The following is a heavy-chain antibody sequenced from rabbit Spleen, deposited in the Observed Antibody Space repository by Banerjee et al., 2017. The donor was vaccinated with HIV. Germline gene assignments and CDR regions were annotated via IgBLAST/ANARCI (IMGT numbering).Heavy chain of an antibody. CDR3: ARDAGTSFSTYGMDL. J-gene: IGHJ6*01. Sequence: QEQLVESGGGLVQPGGSLKLSCTVSGFDISKYGVTWVRQAPGKGLEWIACIYDGSSDSSHYASWAKGRFTISKTSSTTVALQMTSLTAADTATYFCARDAGTSFSTYGMDLWGPGTLVTVS. CDR1: GFDISKYG. CDR2: IYDGSSDSS. D-gene: IGHD8-1*01. V-gene: IGHV1S45*01.